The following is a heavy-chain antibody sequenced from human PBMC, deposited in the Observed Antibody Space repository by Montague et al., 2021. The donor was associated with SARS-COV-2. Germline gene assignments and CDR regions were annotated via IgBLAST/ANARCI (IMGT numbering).Heavy chain of an antibody. D-gene: IGHD2/OR15-2a*01. Sequence: QSGAEVKAPGESLTISCENSGYTFPTYWIGWVRQMPGKGLQWVGIIYPRDSDTRYSPSFAGQVTTSADTSMNTAYLHWSSLKASDSGMYYCATTRGSTFGYASWGQGTLVTVSS. CDR1: GYTFPTYW. CDR2: IYPRDSDT. CDR3: ATTRGSTFGYAS. V-gene: IGHV5-51*01. J-gene: IGHJ5*02.